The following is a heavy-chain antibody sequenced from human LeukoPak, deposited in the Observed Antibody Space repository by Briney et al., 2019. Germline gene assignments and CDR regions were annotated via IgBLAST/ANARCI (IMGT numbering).Heavy chain of an antibody. D-gene: IGHD3-22*01. V-gene: IGHV4-61*02. CDR2: ISSSGST. CDR3: ARGPYSYDSSGAFDI. J-gene: IGHJ3*02. Sequence: SDTLSLTRTVSGDSISSGEYYWSWIRPPAGKGLEWFGRISSSGSTNYNPSLKSRVTISVDTSKNQFSLKLSSVTAADTAVYFCARGPYSYDSSGAFDIWGQGTMVTVSS. CDR1: GDSISSGEYY.